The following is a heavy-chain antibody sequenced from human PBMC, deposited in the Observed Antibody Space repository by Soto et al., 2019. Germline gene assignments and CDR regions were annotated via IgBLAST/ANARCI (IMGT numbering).Heavy chain of an antibody. CDR3: ARGSHNSYGSGSHEHWFDP. V-gene: IGHV3-66*01. CDR2: IYSGGST. D-gene: IGHD3-10*01. Sequence: EVQVVESGGGLVQPGGSLRLSCAASGFTVSSNYMSWVRQAPGKGLEWVSLIYSGGSTDYADSVKGRFMISRDNSNNQLYLQKNSHRAEDTAVYYCARGSHNSYGSGSHEHWFDPWGLGTLVTVS. J-gene: IGHJ5*02. CDR1: GFTVSSNY.